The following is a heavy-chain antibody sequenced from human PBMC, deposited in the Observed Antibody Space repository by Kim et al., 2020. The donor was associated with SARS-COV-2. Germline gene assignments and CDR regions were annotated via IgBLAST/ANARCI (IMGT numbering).Heavy chain of an antibody. CDR3: ARSRGATYYDILTGYPLGYYYYGMAV. CDR1: GFTFSSYE. D-gene: IGHD3-9*01. Sequence: GGSLRLSCAASGFTFSSYEMNWVRQAPGKGLEWVSYISSSGSTIYYADSVKGRFTISRDNAKNSLYLQMNSLRAEDTAVYYCARSRGATYYDILTGYPLGYYYYGMAVWGQGTTVTVSS. CDR2: ISSSGSTI. J-gene: IGHJ6*02. V-gene: IGHV3-48*03.